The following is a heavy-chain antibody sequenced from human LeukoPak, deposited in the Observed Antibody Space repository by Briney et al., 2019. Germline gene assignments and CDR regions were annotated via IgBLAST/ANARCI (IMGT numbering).Heavy chain of an antibody. CDR2: IRIRGNSFAT. Sequence: GGSLRLSCAASGFDFSGSAIHWVRQASGKGLEWVGRIRIRGNSFATAYAASVKGRFTISRDNSKHTVYMQMNSLRDEDTAVYYCTKDIRRGDNYGYDQFAYWGQGILVTVSS. CDR1: GFDFSGSA. J-gene: IGHJ4*02. V-gene: IGHV3-73*01. D-gene: IGHD5-18*01. CDR3: TKDIRRGDNYGYDQFAY.